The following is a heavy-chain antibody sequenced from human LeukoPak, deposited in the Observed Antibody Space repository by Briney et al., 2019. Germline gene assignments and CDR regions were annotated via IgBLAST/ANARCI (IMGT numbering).Heavy chain of an antibody. CDR3: ARVSSNWLYYFDY. D-gene: IGHD6-13*01. CDR1: SGSISSYY. CDR2: IYYSGST. J-gene: IGHJ4*02. Sequence: SETLSLTCTVSSGSISSYYWSWIRQPPGKGLEWIGYIYYSGSTNYNPSLKSRVTISVDTSKNQFSLKLSSVTAADTAVYYCARVSSNWLYYFDYWGQGTLVTVSS. V-gene: IGHV4-59*01.